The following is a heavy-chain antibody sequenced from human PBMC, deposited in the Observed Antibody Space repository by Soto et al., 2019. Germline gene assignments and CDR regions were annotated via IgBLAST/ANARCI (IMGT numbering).Heavy chain of an antibody. D-gene: IGHD3-22*01. V-gene: IGHV4-61*01. Sequence: QVQLQESGPGLVKPSETLSLTCTVSGGSVSSGSYYWSWIRQPPGKGLEWIGYIYYSGSTNYNPSLKIRVTISVDTSKNQFSLKLSSVTAADTAVYYCASVMYYYDSSGYTLAFDIWGQGTMVTVSS. J-gene: IGHJ3*02. CDR3: ASVMYYYDSSGYTLAFDI. CDR2: IYYSGST. CDR1: GGSVSSGSYY.